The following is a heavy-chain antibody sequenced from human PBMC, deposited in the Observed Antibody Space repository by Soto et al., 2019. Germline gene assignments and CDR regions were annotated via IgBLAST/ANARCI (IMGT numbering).Heavy chain of an antibody. V-gene: IGHV1-69*02. J-gene: IGHJ6*02. CDR3: ARGYYDILTGYNDYGMDG. CDR2: IIPILGIA. D-gene: IGHD3-9*01. Sequence: SVKVSCKASGGTFSSYTISWVRQAPGQGLEWMGRIIPILGIANYAQKFQGRVTITADKSTSTAYMELSSLRSEDTAVYYCARGYYDILTGYNDYGMDGWGQGTTVTVSS. CDR1: GGTFSSYT.